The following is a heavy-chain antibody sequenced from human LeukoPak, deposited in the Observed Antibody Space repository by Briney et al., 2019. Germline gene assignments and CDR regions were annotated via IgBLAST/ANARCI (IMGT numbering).Heavy chain of an antibody. Sequence: PGGSLRLSCAASRFPFSSYSMNWVRQAPGKGLEWISYISSYSSTIYYADSVKGRFIISRDNSKNTLSLQMNSLTADDTAVYYCVRGPRYYDDSGFHYGVFDIWGQGTVVTVSS. CDR3: VRGPRYYDDSGFHYGVFDI. CDR1: RFPFSSYS. V-gene: IGHV3-48*01. J-gene: IGHJ3*02. D-gene: IGHD3-22*01. CDR2: ISSYSSTI.